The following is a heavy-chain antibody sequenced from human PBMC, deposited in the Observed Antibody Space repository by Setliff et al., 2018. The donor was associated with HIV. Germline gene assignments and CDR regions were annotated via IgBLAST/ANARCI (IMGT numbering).Heavy chain of an antibody. V-gene: IGHV3-21*01. CDR3: AREMAATAHPDDPYFQH. J-gene: IGHJ1*01. CDR1: EFTFSRYS. D-gene: IGHD6-13*01. CDR2: ISSSSRYI. Sequence: PGGSLRLSCAASEFTFSRYSMNWVRQAPGKGLEWVSSISSSSRYIYYADSVKGRFTISRDNAKNSLYLQMSSLRAEDTAVYYCAREMAATAHPDDPYFQHWGQGTLVTVSS.